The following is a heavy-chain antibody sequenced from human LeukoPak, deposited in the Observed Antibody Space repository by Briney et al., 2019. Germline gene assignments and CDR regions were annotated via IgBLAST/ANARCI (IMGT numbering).Heavy chain of an antibody. D-gene: IGHD5-18*01. J-gene: IGHJ4*02. CDR2: INPSGGST. CDR3: ARDRRTDTAMVPSYYFDY. CDR1: GYTFTSYY. V-gene: IGHV1-46*01. Sequence: APVKVSCKASGYTFTSYYMHWVRQAPGQGLEWMGIINPSGGSTSYAQKFQGRVTMTRDMSTSTVYMELSSLRSEDTAVYYCARDRRTDTAMVPSYYFDYWGQGTLVTVSS.